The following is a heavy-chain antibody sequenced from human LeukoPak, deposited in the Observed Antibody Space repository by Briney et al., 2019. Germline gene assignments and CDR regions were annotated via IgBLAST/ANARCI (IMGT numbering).Heavy chain of an antibody. CDR2: INPNSGGT. D-gene: IGHD6-13*01. CDR1: GYTFIGYY. Sequence: ASVKVSCKASGYTFIGYYMHRVRQAPGQGLEWMGWINPNSGGTNYAQKFQGRVTMTRDTSISTAYMELSRLRSDDTAVYYCASGIAAAGTIGNWFDPWGQGTLVTVSS. J-gene: IGHJ5*02. CDR3: ASGIAAAGTIGNWFDP. V-gene: IGHV1-2*02.